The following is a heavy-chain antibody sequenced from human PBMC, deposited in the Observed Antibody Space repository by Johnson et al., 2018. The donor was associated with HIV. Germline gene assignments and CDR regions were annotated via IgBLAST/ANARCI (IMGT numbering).Heavy chain of an antibody. CDR3: ARKKLGNYAFDI. CDR2: IYSGGST. J-gene: IGHJ3*02. CDR1: GFTFSDYY. V-gene: IGHV3-66*01. Sequence: VQLVESGGGLVKPGGSLRLSCAASGFTFSDYYMSWIRQAPGKGLEWVSVIYSGGSTYYADSVKGRFTISRDNSKNTLYLQMNSLRAEDTAVYYCARKKLGNYAFDIWGQGTMVTVSS. D-gene: IGHD7-27*01.